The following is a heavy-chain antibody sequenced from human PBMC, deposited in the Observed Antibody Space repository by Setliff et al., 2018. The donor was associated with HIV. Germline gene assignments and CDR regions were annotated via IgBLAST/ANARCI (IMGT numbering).Heavy chain of an antibody. V-gene: IGHV3-7*03. J-gene: IGHJ4*02. CDR3: VQGGLSSGWGSF. CDR2: IDQHGSER. Sequence: GGSLRLSCSASEFTNFWMAWVRQAPGKGLEWVANIDQHGSERYYTDSVRGRFTISRDNAKNSLYLQMNSLRPEDTAVYYCVQGGLSSGWGSFWGQGTLVTVSS. D-gene: IGHD6-25*01. CDR1: EFTNFW.